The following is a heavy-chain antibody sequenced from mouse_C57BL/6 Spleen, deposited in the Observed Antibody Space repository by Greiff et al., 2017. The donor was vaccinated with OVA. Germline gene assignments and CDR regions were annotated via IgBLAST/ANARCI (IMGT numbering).Heavy chain of an antibody. CDR2: IRNKANGYTT. J-gene: IGHJ1*03. CDR1: GFTFTDYY. CDR3: ASHITTAELGYFDV. V-gene: IGHV7-3*01. Sequence: EVKLVESGGGLVQPGGSLSLSCAASGFTFTDYYMSWVRQPPGKALECLGFIRNKANGYTTEYSASVKGRFTISRDNSQSILYLQMNALRAEDSATYYCASHITTAELGYFDVWGTGTTVTVSS. D-gene: IGHD1-2*01.